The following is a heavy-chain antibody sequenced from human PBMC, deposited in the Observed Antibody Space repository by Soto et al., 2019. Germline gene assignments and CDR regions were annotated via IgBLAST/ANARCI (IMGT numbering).Heavy chain of an antibody. CDR3: ARPTEMKGYSSDRYGMDV. D-gene: IGHD6-25*01. J-gene: IGHJ6*02. CDR2: ISAYNGNT. V-gene: IGHV1-18*01. Sequence: VASVKVSCKASGYTFTSYGISWVRQAPGQGLEWMGWISAYNGNTNYAQKLQGRVTMTTDTSTSTAYMELRSLRSDDTAVYYCARPTEMKGYSSDRYGMDVWGQGTTVTVSS. CDR1: GYTFTSYG.